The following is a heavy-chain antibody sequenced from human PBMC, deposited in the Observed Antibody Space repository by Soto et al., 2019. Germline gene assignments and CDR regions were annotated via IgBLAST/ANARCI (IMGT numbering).Heavy chain of an antibody. CDR1: GFTFSDYY. V-gene: IGHV3-11*01. CDR2: ISNSGHAI. J-gene: IGHJ6*02. D-gene: IGHD6-13*01. CDR3: ARDARYVSSSYRFDV. Sequence: QVQLVESGGGLVKPGGSLRLSCVASGFTFSDYYMSWIRQAPGKGLEWVSYISNSGHAIYYADSVKGRFTVSRDNSNNSMSLQMDSLRADDTAIYYCARDARYVSSSYRFDVWGQGTTVSVSS.